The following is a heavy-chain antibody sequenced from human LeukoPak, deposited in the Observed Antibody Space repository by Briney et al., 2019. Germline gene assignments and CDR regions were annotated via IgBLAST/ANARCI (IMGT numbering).Heavy chain of an antibody. CDR1: GFAFSFYA. CDR3: VREIGTKTAFDI. V-gene: IGHV3-30-3*01. D-gene: IGHD1-1*01. Sequence: PGTSLRLSCAASGFAFSFYAMHWVRQAPGKGLEWVSVITPDGAIKFYAGSVKGRFTISRDNFKSMLDLQMNSLGPEDTAVYYCVREIGTKTAFDIWGHGTMVTVSS. J-gene: IGHJ3*02. CDR2: ITPDGAIK.